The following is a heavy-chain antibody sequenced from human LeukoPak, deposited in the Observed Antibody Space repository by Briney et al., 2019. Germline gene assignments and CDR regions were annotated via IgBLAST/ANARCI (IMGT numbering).Heavy chain of an antibody. Sequence: REASVKVSCKASGGTFSSYAISWVRQAPGQGLEWMGGIIPIFGTANYAQKFQGRVTITADKSTSTAYMELSSLRSEDTAVYYCARGYDYSTFMVLSDYYYYMDVWGKGTTVTVSS. V-gene: IGHV1-69*06. CDR2: IIPIFGTA. CDR1: GGTFSSYA. CDR3: ARGYDYSTFMVLSDYYYYMDV. D-gene: IGHD4-11*01. J-gene: IGHJ6*03.